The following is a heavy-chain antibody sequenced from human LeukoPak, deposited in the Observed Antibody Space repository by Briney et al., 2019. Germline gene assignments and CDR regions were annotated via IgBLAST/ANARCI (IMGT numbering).Heavy chain of an antibody. Sequence: GASVKVSCKASGYTFTSYGISWVRQAPGQGLEWMGWISAYNGNTNYAQKLQGRVTITTDESTSTAYMELSSLRFEDTAVYYCARVGDIVLLPAPGFDPWGQGTLVTVSS. CDR1: GYTFTSYG. J-gene: IGHJ5*02. D-gene: IGHD2-2*01. V-gene: IGHV1-18*01. CDR3: ARVGDIVLLPAPGFDP. CDR2: ISAYNGNT.